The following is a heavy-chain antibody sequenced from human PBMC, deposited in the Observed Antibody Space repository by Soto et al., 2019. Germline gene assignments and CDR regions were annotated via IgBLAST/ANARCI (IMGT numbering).Heavy chain of an antibody. Sequence: GGSLRLSCAASGLAFRNYAMTWVREAPGKGLEWVSIITASGYSAYYGGAVKGRFTTSRDNSRSTLYLQMNGLRADDTAVYYCAKGDLLWDPFDFWGQGTLVTVSS. D-gene: IGHD3-16*01. CDR3: AKGDLLWDPFDF. V-gene: IGHV3-23*01. CDR1: GLAFRNYA. CDR2: ITASGYSA. J-gene: IGHJ4*02.